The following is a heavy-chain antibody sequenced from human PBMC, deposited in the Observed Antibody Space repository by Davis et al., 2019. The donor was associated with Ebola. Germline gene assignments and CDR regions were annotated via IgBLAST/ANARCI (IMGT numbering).Heavy chain of an antibody. CDR2: MNPNSGNT. CDR1: GYTFTSYD. Sequence: ASVKVSCKASGYTFTSYDINWVRQATGQGLEWMGWMNPNSGNTGYAQKFQGRVTMTRDTSTSTVYMELSSLRSEDTAVYYCARDQRYGDYAPSGPDYWGQGTLVTVSS. D-gene: IGHD4-17*01. V-gene: IGHV1-8*01. J-gene: IGHJ4*02. CDR3: ARDQRYGDYAPSGPDY.